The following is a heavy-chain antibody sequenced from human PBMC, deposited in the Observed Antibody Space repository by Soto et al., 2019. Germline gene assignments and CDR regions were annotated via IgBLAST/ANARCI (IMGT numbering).Heavy chain of an antibody. CDR3: ARQWGNRYYYYGMDV. CDR2: INSDGSST. V-gene: IGHV3-74*01. D-gene: IGHD7-27*01. Sequence: HPGGSLRLSCAASGFTFSSYWMHWVRQAPGKGLVWVSRINSDGSSTSYADSVKGRFTISRDNAKNTLYLQMNSLRAEDTAVYYCARQWGNRYYYYGMDVWGQGTTVTVSS. CDR1: GFTFSSYW. J-gene: IGHJ6*02.